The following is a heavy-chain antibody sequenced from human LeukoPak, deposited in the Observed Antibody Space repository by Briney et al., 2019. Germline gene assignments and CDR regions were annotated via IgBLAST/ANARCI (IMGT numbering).Heavy chain of an antibody. CDR3: AKGSGHIVVVTAYLYFDL. V-gene: IGHV3-9*01. D-gene: IGHD2-21*02. CDR2: ISWNSGSI. J-gene: IGHJ2*01. Sequence: GRSLRLSCAASGFTFDDYAMHWVRQAPGKGLEWVSGISWNSGSIDYADSVKGRFTISRDNAKNSLYLQMNSLRAEDTALYYCAKGSGHIVVVTAYLYFDLWGRGTLVTVSS. CDR1: GFTFDDYA.